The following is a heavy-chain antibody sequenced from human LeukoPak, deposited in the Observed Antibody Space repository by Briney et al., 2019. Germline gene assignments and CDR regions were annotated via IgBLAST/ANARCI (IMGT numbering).Heavy chain of an antibody. CDR3: AGGKQYYYDSSGYYPFDY. Sequence: SVKVSCKASGYTFTGYYMHWVRQAPGQGLEWMGRIIPILGIANYAQKFQGRVTITADKSTSTAYMELSSLRSEDTAVYYCAGGKQYYYDSSGYYPFDYWGQGTLVTVSS. CDR1: GYTFTGYY. V-gene: IGHV1-69*02. D-gene: IGHD3-22*01. CDR2: IIPILGIA. J-gene: IGHJ4*02.